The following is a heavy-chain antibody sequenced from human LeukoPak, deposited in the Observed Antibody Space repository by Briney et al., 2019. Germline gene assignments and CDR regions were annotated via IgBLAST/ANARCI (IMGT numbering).Heavy chain of an antibody. CDR2: IYPGDSDT. CDR3: ASLDPYYYDSSGYVSDAFDI. D-gene: IGHD3-22*01. J-gene: IGHJ3*02. Sequence: GESQKISCKGSGYSFTSYWIGWVRQMPGKGLEWMGIIYPGDSDTRYSPSFQGQVTISADKSISTAYLQWSSLKASDTAMYYCASLDPYYYDSSGYVSDAFDIWGQGTMVTVSS. CDR1: GYSFTSYW. V-gene: IGHV5-51*01.